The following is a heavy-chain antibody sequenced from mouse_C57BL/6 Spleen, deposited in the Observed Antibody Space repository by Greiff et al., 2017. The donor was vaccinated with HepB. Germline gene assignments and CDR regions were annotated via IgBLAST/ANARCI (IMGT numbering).Heavy chain of an antibody. D-gene: IGHD1-1*01. J-gene: IGHJ2*01. Sequence: QVQLQQPGAELVMPGASVKLSCKASGYTFTSYWMHWVKQRPGQGLEWIGEIDPSDSYTNYNQKFKGKSTLTVDKSSSTAYMQLSSLTTEDSAVYDCARRGANYYGIYYFDYWGQGTTLTVSS. CDR1: GYTFTSYW. CDR3: ARRGANYYGIYYFDY. CDR2: IDPSDSYT. V-gene: IGHV1-69*01.